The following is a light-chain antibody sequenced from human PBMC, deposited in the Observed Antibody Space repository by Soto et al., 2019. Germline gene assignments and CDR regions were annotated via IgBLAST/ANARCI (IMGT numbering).Light chain of an antibody. CDR2: DAS. J-gene: IGKJ1*01. V-gene: IGKV1-5*01. CDR1: QSISNR. CDR3: QQYYSYPWT. Sequence: DIQMTQSPSTLSASVGDGVTITCRASQSISNRLAWYQQKPGEAPKYLIYDASTLDSGAPSRFSGSGSGTEFTLSISSLQPDDFATYYCQQYYSYPWTFGQGTKVEI.